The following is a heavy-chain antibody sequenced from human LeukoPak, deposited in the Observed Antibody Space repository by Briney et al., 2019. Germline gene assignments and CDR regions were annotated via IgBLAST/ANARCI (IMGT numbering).Heavy chain of an antibody. CDR3: ARRAGGYSHPYDY. CDR2: ISSSGSTI. CDR1: GFTFSDYY. J-gene: IGHJ4*02. V-gene: IGHV3-11*01. Sequence: GGSLRLSCAASGFTFSDYYMSWIRQAPGKGLEWVSYISSSGSTIYYADSVKGRFTISRDNSKNTLYLQMNSLRAEDTAVYYCARRAGGYSHPYDYWGQGTLVTVSS. D-gene: IGHD4-23*01.